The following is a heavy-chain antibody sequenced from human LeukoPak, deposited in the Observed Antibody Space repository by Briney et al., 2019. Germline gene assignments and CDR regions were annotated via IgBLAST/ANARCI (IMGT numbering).Heavy chain of an antibody. J-gene: IGHJ4*02. D-gene: IGHD2-2*01. Sequence: GASVKVSCKASGYTFTNCGISWVRQAPGQGLEWMGWISAYNGNTNYAQKLQGRVTMTTDTSTSTAYMELRSLRSDDTAVYYCARSLGYCSSTSCYVFDYWGQGTLVTVSS. CDR3: ARSLGYCSSTSCYVFDY. CDR2: ISAYNGNT. CDR1: GYTFTNCG. V-gene: IGHV1-18*01.